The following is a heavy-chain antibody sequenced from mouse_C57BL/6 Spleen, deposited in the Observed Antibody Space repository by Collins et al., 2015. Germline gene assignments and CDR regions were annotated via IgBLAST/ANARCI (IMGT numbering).Heavy chain of an antibody. CDR2: IYPGSGNT. J-gene: IGHJ4*01. Sequence: QVQLQQSGAELARPGASVKLSCKASGYTFTAYGINWVKQRTGQGLEWIGEIYPGSGNTYYNEKFKGKATLTADRSSSTAYMELHSLTSEDSAVYFCTTIFYYGSTYEGYALDYWGQGTSVPVSS. CDR1: GYTFTAYG. CDR3: TTIFYYGSTYEGYALDY. V-gene: IGHV1-81*01. D-gene: IGHD1-1*01.